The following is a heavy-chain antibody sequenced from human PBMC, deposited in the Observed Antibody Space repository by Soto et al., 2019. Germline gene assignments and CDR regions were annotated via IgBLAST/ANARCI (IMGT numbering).Heavy chain of an antibody. CDR2: IYQSGST. CDR1: GGSISSGSYS. CDR3: ARGRSASGKNYGMDV. J-gene: IGHJ6*02. V-gene: IGHV4-30-2*01. Sequence: SETLSLTXAVSGGSISSGSYSWNWIRQPPGQGLEWIGFIYQSGSTYYNPSLKSRITISVDRSKNQFSLILNSVTAADAAVYYCARGRSASGKNYGMDVWGQGTTVTVSS. D-gene: IGHD6-19*01.